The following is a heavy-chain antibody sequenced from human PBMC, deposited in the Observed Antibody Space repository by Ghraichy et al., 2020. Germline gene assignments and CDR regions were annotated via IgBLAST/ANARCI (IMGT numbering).Heavy chain of an antibody. CDR1: AGSISSSGYY. V-gene: IGHV4-39*01. D-gene: IGHD3-3*01. J-gene: IGHJ4*02. CDR2: IYYNGST. CDR3: ARRHRVTYYDFSFDF. Sequence: GSLRLSCTVSAGSISSSGYYWGWIRQPPGKGLEWIGTIYYNGSTYYNPSLKSRVTISVDTSKNQFSLQLSSVTAADTAVYYCARRHRVTYYDFSFDFWGQGILVTVSS.